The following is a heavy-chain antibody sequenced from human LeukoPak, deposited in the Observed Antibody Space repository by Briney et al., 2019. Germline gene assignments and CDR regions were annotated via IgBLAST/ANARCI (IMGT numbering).Heavy chain of an antibody. Sequence: LTCTXXGGXXSSYYWSWVRQPPGKGLEWVGYIYYSGSTNYNPSLKSRVTISVDTSKNQFSLKLSSVTAADTAVYYCASGHSKDAFDIWGQGTMVTVSS. CDR2: IYYSGST. V-gene: IGHV4-59*01. CDR3: ASGHSKDAFDI. CDR1: GGXXSSYY. D-gene: IGHD2-21*01. J-gene: IGHJ3*02.